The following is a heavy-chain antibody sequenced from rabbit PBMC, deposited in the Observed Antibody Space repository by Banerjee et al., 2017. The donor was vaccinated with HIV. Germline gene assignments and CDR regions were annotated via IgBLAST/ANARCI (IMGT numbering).Heavy chain of an antibody. CDR3: ARDLSGSAGAGYAL. Sequence: QSLEESGGDLVKPGASLTLTCTASGFSFSSSYWISWVRQAPGKGLEWIACINTSSGNTVYASWAKGRFTISKASWTTVTLQMTSLTAADTATYFCARDLSGSAGAGYALWGPGTLVTVS. D-gene: IGHD6-1*01. V-gene: IGHV1S40*01. CDR2: INTSSGNT. J-gene: IGHJ4*01. CDR1: GFSFSSSYW.